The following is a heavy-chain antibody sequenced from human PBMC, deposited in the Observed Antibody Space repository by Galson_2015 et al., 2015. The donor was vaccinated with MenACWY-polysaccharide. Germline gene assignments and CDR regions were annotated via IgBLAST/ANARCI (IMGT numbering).Heavy chain of an antibody. V-gene: IGHV3-23*01. D-gene: IGHD3-3*02. CDR2: SGSGGGL. J-gene: IGHJ4*02. CDR3: AKVGPRSISTMGIDY. Sequence: SLRLSCAASGFSFSANGMSWVRQAPGRGLEWVSGSGSGGGLYYADSVKGRFTVSRDNSKNKLYLQMNNLRAEDTAVYYCAKVGPRSISTMGIDYWGQGTLVTVSS. CDR1: GFSFSANG.